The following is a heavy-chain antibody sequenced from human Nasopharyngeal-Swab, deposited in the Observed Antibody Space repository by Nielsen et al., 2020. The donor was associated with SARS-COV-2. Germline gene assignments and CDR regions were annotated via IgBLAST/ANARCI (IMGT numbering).Heavy chain of an antibody. Sequence: SETLSLTCSVSGGSIRSGTYFWSWILQPAGNGLEWIGIVYITGSTNYKPSFESRVSMSVDTSKIQFSLMLTSVTAADTAVYYCARDLLYGDFYYYYGMDVWGQGTTVTVSS. CDR2: VYITGST. D-gene: IGHD4-17*01. J-gene: IGHJ6*02. CDR1: GGSIRSGTYF. V-gene: IGHV4-61*02. CDR3: ARDLLYGDFYYYYGMDV.